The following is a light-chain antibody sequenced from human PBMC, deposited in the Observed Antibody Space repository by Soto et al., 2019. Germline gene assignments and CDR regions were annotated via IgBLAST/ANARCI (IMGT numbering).Light chain of an antibody. CDR1: SSDVGSYNY. V-gene: IGLV2-14*01. CDR3: SSYTTSCTYV. CDR2: DVG. J-gene: IGLJ1*01. Sequence: QSVLTEPASVSGSPGQSITISCTGTSSDVGSYNYVSWYQQHPGKAPNLMIYDVGNRPSGVSDRFSGSKSGNTASLTISWLQAEDEADYYCSSYTTSCTYVFGTGTKVTVL.